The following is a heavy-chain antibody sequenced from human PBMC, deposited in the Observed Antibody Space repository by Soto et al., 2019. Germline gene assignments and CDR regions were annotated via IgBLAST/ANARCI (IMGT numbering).Heavy chain of an antibody. J-gene: IGHJ6*02. D-gene: IGHD2-2*01. V-gene: IGHV3-33*01. Sequence: SLRLSCAASGFTFSSYGMHWVRQAPGKGLEWVAVIWYDGSNKYYADSVKGRFTISRDNSKNTLYLQMNSLRAEDTAVYYCARDRVVPAATGPYYYGMDVWGQGTTVTVSS. CDR2: IWYDGSNK. CDR3: ARDRVVPAATGPYYYGMDV. CDR1: GFTFSSYG.